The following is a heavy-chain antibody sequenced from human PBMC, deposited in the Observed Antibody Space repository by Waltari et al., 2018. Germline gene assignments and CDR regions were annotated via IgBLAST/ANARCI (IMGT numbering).Heavy chain of an antibody. CDR2: IYYSGST. Sequence: QVQLQESGPGLVKPSQTLSLTCTVSGGSISSGGYYWSWIRQHPGKGLEWIEYIYYSGSTYYNPSLKSRVTISVDASKNQFSLKRSSVTAADTAVYYCARETLKSIFDYWGQGTLVTVSS. V-gene: IGHV4-31*03. CDR1: GGSISSGGYY. CDR3: ARETLKSIFDY. J-gene: IGHJ4*02.